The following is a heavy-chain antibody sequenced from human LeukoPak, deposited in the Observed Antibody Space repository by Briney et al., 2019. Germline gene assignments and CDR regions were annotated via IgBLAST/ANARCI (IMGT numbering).Heavy chain of an antibody. Sequence: GGSLRLSCAASGFTFSSYAMSWVRQAPGKGLEWVSAISGSGGSTYYADSVKGRFAISRDNSKNTLYLQMNSLRAEDTAVYYCAKDLRFLEWFFDYWGQGTLVTVSS. J-gene: IGHJ4*02. CDR3: AKDLRFLEWFFDY. V-gene: IGHV3-23*01. CDR2: ISGSGGST. D-gene: IGHD3-3*01. CDR1: GFTFSSYA.